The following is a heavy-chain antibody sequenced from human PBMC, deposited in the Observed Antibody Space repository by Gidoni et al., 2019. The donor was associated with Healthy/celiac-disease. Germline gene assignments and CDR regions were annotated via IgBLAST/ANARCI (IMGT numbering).Heavy chain of an antibody. D-gene: IGHD2-15*01. CDR2: IIPILGIA. CDR1: GGTFSSYT. CDR3: ARSPLYCSGGSCSNWFDP. J-gene: IGHJ5*02. Sequence: QVQLVQSGAEVKKPGSSVKVSCQASGGTFSSYTISWVRQAPGQGLEWMGRIIPILGIANYAQKFQGRVTITADKSTSTAYMELSSLRSEDTAVYYCARSPLYCSGGSCSNWFDPWGQGTLVTVSS. V-gene: IGHV1-69*02.